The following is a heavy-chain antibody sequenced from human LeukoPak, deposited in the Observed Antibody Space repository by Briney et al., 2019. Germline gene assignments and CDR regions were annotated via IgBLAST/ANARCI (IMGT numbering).Heavy chain of an antibody. J-gene: IGHJ5*02. Sequence: SETLSLTCTVSGGSISSGDYYWSWIRQPPGKGLEWIGYIYYSGSTYYNPSLKSRVTISVDTSKNQLSLKLSSVTAADTAVYYCARGIVGATKTDNWFDPWGQGTLVTVSS. CDR2: IYYSGST. V-gene: IGHV4-30-4*08. CDR3: ARGIVGATKTDNWFDP. CDR1: GGSISSGDYY. D-gene: IGHD1-26*01.